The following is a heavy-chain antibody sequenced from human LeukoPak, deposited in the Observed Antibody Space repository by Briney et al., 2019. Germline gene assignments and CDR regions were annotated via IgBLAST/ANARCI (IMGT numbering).Heavy chain of an antibody. V-gene: IGHV4-39*07. D-gene: IGHD1-26*01. J-gene: IGHJ4*02. CDR1: GGSVSGSNYY. CDR2: IYYSGGT. CDR3: ARLRSPGDFDY. Sequence: SETLSLTCSVSGGSVSGSNYYWAWIRQPPEKGLEWIGTIYYSGGTYYNVSLKSRVTISVDTSKNQFSLNLSSVTAADTAVYYCARLRSPGDFDYWGQGTLVTVSS.